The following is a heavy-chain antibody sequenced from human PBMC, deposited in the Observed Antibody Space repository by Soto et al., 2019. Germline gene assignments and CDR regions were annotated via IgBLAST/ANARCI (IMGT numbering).Heavy chain of an antibody. CDR3: AKDRVIDFWSGWGHYYYGMDV. J-gene: IGHJ6*02. CDR1: GFTFSSYA. CDR2: ISGSGGST. D-gene: IGHD3-3*01. Sequence: EVQLLESGGGLVQPGGSLRLSCAASGFTFSSYAMSWVRQAPGKGLEWVSAISGSGGSTYYADSVKGRFTISRDISKTTLYLQMNSLRAEDSAVYYCAKDRVIDFWSGWGHYYYGMDVWGQGTTVTVSS. V-gene: IGHV3-23*01.